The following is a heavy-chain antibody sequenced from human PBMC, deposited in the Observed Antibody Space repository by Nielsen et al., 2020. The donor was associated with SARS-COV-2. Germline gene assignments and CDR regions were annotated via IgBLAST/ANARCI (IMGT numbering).Heavy chain of an antibody. CDR3: ARNLAVTSYYYYGMDV. Sequence: GESLKISCAASGFTFSSYWMSWVRQAPGKGLEWVANIKQDGSEKYYVDSVKGRFTISRDNAKNSLYLQMNSLRAEDTAVYYCARNLAVTSYYYYGMDVWGQGTTVTVSS. CDR2: IKQDGSEK. CDR1: GFTFSSYW. D-gene: IGHD4-17*01. V-gene: IGHV3-7*03. J-gene: IGHJ6*02.